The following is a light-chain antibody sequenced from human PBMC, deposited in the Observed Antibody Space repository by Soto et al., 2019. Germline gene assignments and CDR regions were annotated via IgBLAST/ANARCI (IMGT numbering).Light chain of an antibody. Sequence: EIVMTPSPGTLSVSPGERVTLSCRASQSVGNNLAWHQQKPGQAPRLLIYGASTRATGFPARFSGSGSGTEFTLTISSLQSEDFAVYYCQQYNGWPITFGQGTRWRL. J-gene: IGKJ5*01. CDR2: GAS. CDR1: QSVGNN. V-gene: IGKV3-15*01. CDR3: QQYNGWPIT.